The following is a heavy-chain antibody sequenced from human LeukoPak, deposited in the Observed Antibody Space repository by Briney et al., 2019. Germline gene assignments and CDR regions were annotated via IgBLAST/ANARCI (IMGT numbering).Heavy chain of an antibody. CDR1: GGSFSVYY. CDR3: ARGSASGIYPIDY. V-gene: IGHV4-34*01. D-gene: IGHD5-12*01. J-gene: IGHJ4*02. CDR2: INHLGRT. Sequence: PSETLSLTCAVYGGSFSVYYWSWIHQPPGKGLEWIAEINHLGRTNYNPSLKSRATISIDTSKNQVFLKLSSVTAADTAVYYCARGSASGIYPIDYWGQGTLVTVSS.